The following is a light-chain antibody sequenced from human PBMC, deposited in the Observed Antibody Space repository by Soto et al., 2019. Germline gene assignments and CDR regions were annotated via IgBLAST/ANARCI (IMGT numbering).Light chain of an antibody. CDR2: EVS. CDR3: TSYVGSNIWV. CDR1: SSDVGAYKY. J-gene: IGLJ3*02. V-gene: IGLV2-8*01. Sequence: QSALTQPPSASGSPGQSVTISCTGTSSDVGAYKYVSWYQQYPGKAPKLMIYEVSMRPSGVPDRFSGSKSGNTASLTVSGLQAEDEADYYCTSYVGSNIWVFGGGTKLTVL.